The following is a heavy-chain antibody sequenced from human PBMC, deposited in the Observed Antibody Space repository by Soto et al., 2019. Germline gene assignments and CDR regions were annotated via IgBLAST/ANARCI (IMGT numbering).Heavy chain of an antibody. Sequence: EVRLLESGGSLEKPGGSLRLSCGASGFTFASYTMAWVRLAPGKGLEWVSMISSTGGTTYYADSVKGRFTISRDNSRDTLYLQMNSLRADDTAVYYCAKDSVVPSARPGVSGGLFQSWGQGTQVIVSS. CDR1: GFTFASYT. J-gene: IGHJ5*02. V-gene: IGHV3-23*01. CDR3: AKDSVVPSARPGVSGGLFQS. CDR2: ISSTGGTT. D-gene: IGHD3-10*01.